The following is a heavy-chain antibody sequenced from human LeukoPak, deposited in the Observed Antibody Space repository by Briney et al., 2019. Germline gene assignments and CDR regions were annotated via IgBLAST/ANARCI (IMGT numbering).Heavy chain of an antibody. Sequence: SETLSLTCTVSGGSISVYYWSWVRQPPGKGLEWIGYISHSGSINYNPSLQSRVTISIDTSNNQFSLNVRSATAADTAVYYCARSRDAYLLDYWGREPWSPSRQ. CDR1: GGSISVYY. CDR3: ARSRDAYLLDY. J-gene: IGHJ4*02. D-gene: IGHD5-24*01. CDR2: ISHSGSI. V-gene: IGHV4-59*01.